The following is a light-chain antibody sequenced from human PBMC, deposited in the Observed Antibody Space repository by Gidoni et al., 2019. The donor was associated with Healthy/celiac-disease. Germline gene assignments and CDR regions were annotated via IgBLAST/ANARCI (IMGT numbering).Light chain of an antibody. Sequence: SYELTQPPSGSVSPGQTARITCSGDALQKQYAYWYQQKQGQATVMVIYKDSERPSGIPERFSGSSSGTTVTFTISGVQAEDEADYYCQSADSSCTVVFGGGTKLTV. J-gene: IGLJ2*01. V-gene: IGLV3-25*02. CDR1: ALQKQY. CDR2: KDS. CDR3: QSADSSCTVV.